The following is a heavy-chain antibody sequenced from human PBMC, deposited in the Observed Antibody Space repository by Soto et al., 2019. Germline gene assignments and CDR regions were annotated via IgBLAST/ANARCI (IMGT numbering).Heavy chain of an antibody. CDR1: VGTFNTYA. CDR2: ISPMFGAA. D-gene: IGHD2-2*01. V-gene: IGHV1-69*19. J-gene: IGHJ4*02. CDR3: AREVQGNTPAFVY. Sequence: QVQLVQSGAEMKKPGSSVKVSCQSSVGTFNTYAMNWVRQAPGQGPEWMGDISPMFGAANYAPKFQGRVTITADESTGTSYMQLSSLTSEDTALYFCAREVQGNTPAFVYWGQGTLVTVSS.